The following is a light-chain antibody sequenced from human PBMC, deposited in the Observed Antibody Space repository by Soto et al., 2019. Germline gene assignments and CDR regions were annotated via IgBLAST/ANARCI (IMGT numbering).Light chain of an antibody. CDR1: SSDVGGYNY. CDR2: EVS. J-gene: IGLJ3*02. V-gene: IGLV2-14*01. CDR3: SSYTSSSV. Sequence: QSALTQPASVSGSPGQAITISCTGTSSDVGGYNYVSWYQQHTGKAPKLMIYEVSNRPSGVSNRFSGSKAGNTASLTISGLQAEDEADYYCSSYTSSSVFGGGTKLTVL.